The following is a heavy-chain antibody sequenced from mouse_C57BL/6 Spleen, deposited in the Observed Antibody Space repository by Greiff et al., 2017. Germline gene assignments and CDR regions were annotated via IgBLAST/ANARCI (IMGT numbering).Heavy chain of an antibody. CDR3: ARSDPTGYFDY. J-gene: IGHJ2*01. Sequence: VQLVESGPELVKPGASVKISCKASGYAFSSSWMNWVKQRPGKGLEWIGRIYPGDGDTNYNGKFKGKATLTADKSSSTAYMQLSSLTSEDSAVYFCARSDPTGYFDYWGQGTTLTVSS. V-gene: IGHV1-82*01. CDR2: IYPGDGDT. CDR1: GYAFSSSW.